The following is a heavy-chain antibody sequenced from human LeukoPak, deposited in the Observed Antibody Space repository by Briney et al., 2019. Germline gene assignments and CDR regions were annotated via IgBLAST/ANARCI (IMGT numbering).Heavy chain of an antibody. V-gene: IGHV1-2*06. Sequence: AXVKVSCKASGYTFTAYYMHWVRQAPGQGLEWMGRINPNSGGTNYAQRFQGRVTMTRDTSISTAYMEMRRLKSDDTAVYYCARLSSGWYDDFDIWGQGTMVTVSS. CDR2: INPNSGGT. CDR1: GYTFTAYY. D-gene: IGHD6-19*01. J-gene: IGHJ3*02. CDR3: ARLSSGWYDDFDI.